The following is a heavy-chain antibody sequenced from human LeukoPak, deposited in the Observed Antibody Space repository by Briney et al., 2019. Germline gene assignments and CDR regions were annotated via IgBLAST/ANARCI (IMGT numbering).Heavy chain of an antibody. CDR3: ARRTSSTSKKENWFDP. V-gene: IGHV5-51*01. Sequence: GESLKISCKGSGYSFTSYWVGWVRQMPGKGLEWMGIIYPGDSHTRYSPSFQGQVTISADKSISTAHLQWSSLKASDTAMYYCARRTSSTSKKENWFDPWGQGTLVTVSS. CDR2: IYPGDSHT. D-gene: IGHD2-2*01. J-gene: IGHJ5*02. CDR1: GYSFTSYW.